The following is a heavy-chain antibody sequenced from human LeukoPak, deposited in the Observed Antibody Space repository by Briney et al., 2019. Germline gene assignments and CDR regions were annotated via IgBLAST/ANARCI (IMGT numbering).Heavy chain of an antibody. D-gene: IGHD5-12*01. CDR1: GASISSGGYY. CDR2: IYYSGGT. J-gene: IGHJ6*02. V-gene: IGHV4-31*03. Sequence: SETLSLTCTVSGASISSGGYYWSWIRQHPGKGLEWIGYIYYSGGTFYNPSLKGRVTMSVDMSKNQISLRLSSVTAAGTAVYYCASSEATTTPPPYGMDVWGQGTTVTVSS. CDR3: ASSEATTTPPPYGMDV.